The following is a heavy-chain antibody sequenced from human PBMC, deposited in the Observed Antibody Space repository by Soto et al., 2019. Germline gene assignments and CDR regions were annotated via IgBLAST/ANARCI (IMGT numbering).Heavy chain of an antibody. J-gene: IGHJ4*02. CDR1: GFTFSAYA. D-gene: IGHD4-17*01. CDR2: ISGSDGST. Sequence: GGSLRLSCVGSGFTFSAYAMSWFRQAPGKGLEWVSVISGSDGSTYYADSVKGRFTISRDNSRNTLYLQMNALSAEDTAVYYCAKGLVKYYGHYEYGGQGA. V-gene: IGHV3-23*01. CDR3: AKGLVKYYGHYEY.